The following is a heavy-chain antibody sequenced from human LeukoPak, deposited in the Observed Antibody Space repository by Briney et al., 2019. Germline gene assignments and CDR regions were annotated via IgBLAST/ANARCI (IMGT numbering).Heavy chain of an antibody. J-gene: IGHJ4*02. D-gene: IGHD3-22*01. CDR2: INPNSGGT. Sequence: ASVKVSCKASGYTFTGYYMHWVRQAPGQGLEWMGRINPNSGGTNYAQKFQGRVTMTEDTSTDTAYMELSSLRSEDTAVYYCATHYYDSSGYHEDWGQGTLVTVSS. V-gene: IGHV1-2*06. CDR3: ATHYYDSSGYHED. CDR1: GYTFTGYY.